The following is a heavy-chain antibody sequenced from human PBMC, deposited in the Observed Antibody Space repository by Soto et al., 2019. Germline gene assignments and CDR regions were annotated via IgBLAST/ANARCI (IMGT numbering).Heavy chain of an antibody. CDR1: GFTFDDYA. D-gene: IGHD2-21*02. V-gene: IGHV3-43D*04. CDR3: AKDIGDADCGGDCPSYYYYYGMDV. Sequence: EVQLVESGGVVVQPGGSLRLSCAASGFTFDDYAMHWGRQAPGKGLELVALISWDGGSTYYADSVKGRFTISRDNSKNSLYLQMTSLRAEDTALDYCAKDIGDADCGGDCPSYYYYYGMDVWGQGTTVTVSS. J-gene: IGHJ6*02. CDR2: ISWDGGST.